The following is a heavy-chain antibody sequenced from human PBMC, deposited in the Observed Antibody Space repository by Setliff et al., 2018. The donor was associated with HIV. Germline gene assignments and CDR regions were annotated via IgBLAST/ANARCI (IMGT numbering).Heavy chain of an antibody. CDR1: GFTFSSYA. CDR3: AKDGVRALTRKDSKYLQY. CDR2: ISYDGSKK. D-gene: IGHD2-15*01. V-gene: IGHV3-30-3*01. Sequence: GGSLRLSCATSGFTFSSYALHWVRRAPGKGLEWVAVISYDGSKKYYADSVKGRFTISRDNSKDTLYLQMNSLSAEDTAVFYCAKDGVRALTRKDSKYLQYWGQGTLVTVSS. J-gene: IGHJ1*01.